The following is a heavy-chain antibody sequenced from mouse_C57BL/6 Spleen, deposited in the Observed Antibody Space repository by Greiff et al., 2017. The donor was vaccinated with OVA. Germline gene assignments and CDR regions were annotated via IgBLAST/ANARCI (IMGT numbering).Heavy chain of an antibody. D-gene: IGHD1-1*01. V-gene: IGHV14-2*01. Sequence: VHVKQSGAELVKPGASVKLSCTASGFNIKDYYMHWVKQRTEQGLEWIGRIDPEDGETKYAPKFQGKATITADTSSNTAYLQLSSLTSEDTAVYYCASGVVASDFDYWGQGTTLTVSS. CDR2: IDPEDGET. CDR3: ASGVVASDFDY. J-gene: IGHJ2*01. CDR1: GFNIKDYY.